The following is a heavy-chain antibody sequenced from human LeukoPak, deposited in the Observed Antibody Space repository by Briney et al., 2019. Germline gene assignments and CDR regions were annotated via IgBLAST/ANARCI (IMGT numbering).Heavy chain of an antibody. CDR1: GDSIGSSDNY. CDR2: CYYSRNT. Sequence: AETLSLTCTVSGDSIGSSDNYWGWIRQPPGKGLEWIGSCYYSRNTYYNPSLKSRVTISVDTSKNQLSLTLTSVSAADTAVYYCARVGYSSGWYNWGQGTLVTVSS. V-gene: IGHV4-39*01. D-gene: IGHD6-19*01. J-gene: IGHJ4*02. CDR3: ARVGYSSGWYN.